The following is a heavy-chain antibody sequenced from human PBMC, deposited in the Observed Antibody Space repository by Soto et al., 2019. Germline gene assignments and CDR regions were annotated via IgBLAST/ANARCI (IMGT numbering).Heavy chain of an antibody. D-gene: IGHD7-27*01. J-gene: IGHJ2*01. V-gene: IGHV3-23*01. CDR2: IGGTSGST. CDR3: AKRRGDGYFDL. Sequence: GGSLRHSCAASGFTFSNFVMSWVRRAPGKGLEWVSAIGGTSGSTYYADSVKGRFTISRDNSKDTLSLQMNSLGAEDTALYYCAKRRGDGYFDLWGRGTLVTVSS. CDR1: GFTFSNFV.